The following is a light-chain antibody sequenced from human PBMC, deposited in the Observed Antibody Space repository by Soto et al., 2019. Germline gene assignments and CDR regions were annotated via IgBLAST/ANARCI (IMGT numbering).Light chain of an antibody. V-gene: IGKV1-6*01. CDR3: LLDFGYFWA. CDR1: QAIRSA. Sequence: AIQLTQSPSSLSASAGDRVTITCRASQAIRSALGWYQQKPGKVPKLLIYAASTLQSGVPSRFSGSGFGTDFTLTISRLQPEDFATYYCLLDFGYFWAFGQGTKVEIK. J-gene: IGKJ1*01. CDR2: AAS.